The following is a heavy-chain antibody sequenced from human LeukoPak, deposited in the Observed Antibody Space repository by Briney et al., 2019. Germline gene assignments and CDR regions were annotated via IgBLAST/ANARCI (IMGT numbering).Heavy chain of an antibody. CDR1: GYTFTGYY. CDR2: INPNSGGT. D-gene: IGHD3-22*01. CDR3: ARVWGYYDSSGPDY. Sequence: GASVKVSCKASGYTFTGYYMHWVRQAPGQGLEWMGRINPNSGGTNYAQKFQGRVTMTRDTSISTAYMELSRLRSDDTAVYYCARVWGYYDSSGPDYWGQGTLVTVSS. J-gene: IGHJ4*02. V-gene: IGHV1-2*06.